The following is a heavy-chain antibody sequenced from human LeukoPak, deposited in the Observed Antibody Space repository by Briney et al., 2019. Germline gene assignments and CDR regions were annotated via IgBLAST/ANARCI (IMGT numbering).Heavy chain of an antibody. V-gene: IGHV4-4*07. CDR2: SGST. CDR3: ARGGLENGYHANDGFDI. CDR1: GGSISGYH. J-gene: IGHJ3*02. D-gene: IGHD3-22*01. Sequence: SETLSLTCTVSGGSISGYHWSWIRQPPGKGLDWIGCSGSTKYNPSLKSRVTMSVDTSKNQFSLKLSSVTAADTAVYYCARGGLENGYHANDGFDICGQGTMVTVSS.